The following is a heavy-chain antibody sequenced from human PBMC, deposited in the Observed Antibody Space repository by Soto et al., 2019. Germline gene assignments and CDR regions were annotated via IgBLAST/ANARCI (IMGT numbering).Heavy chain of an antibody. CDR2: ISHDGNNK. Sequence: QVQLVESGGGVVQPGRSLRLSCAASGITLSTYAMHWVRQAPGKGLEWVAVISHDGNNKFYGDPVKGRFTISRDTSENTVYLQMNGLRGDDTAMYYCAKDRWEFTRYFDYWGQGTLVTVSS. CDR3: AKDRWEFTRYFDY. V-gene: IGHV3-30*18. J-gene: IGHJ4*02. D-gene: IGHD1-26*01. CDR1: GITLSTYA.